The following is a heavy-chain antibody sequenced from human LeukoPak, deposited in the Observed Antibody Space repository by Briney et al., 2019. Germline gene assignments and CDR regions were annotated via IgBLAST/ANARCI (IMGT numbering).Heavy chain of an antibody. D-gene: IGHD4-17*01. J-gene: IGHJ5*02. V-gene: IGHV3-23*01. CDR3: AKAAYGDYVNWFDP. CDR2: IVATSGST. Sequence: GGSLRLPCAASGFTFSSYSMNWVRQAPGKGLEWVSSIVATSGSTYYADSVKGRFTISRDNSKNTLYLQMNSLRAEDTALYYCAKAAYGDYVNWFDPWGQGTLVTVSS. CDR1: GFTFSSYS.